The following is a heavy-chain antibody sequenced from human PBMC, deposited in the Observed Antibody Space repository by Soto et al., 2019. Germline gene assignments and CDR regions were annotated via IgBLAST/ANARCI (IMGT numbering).Heavy chain of an antibody. CDR1: GFTFSSYG. V-gene: IGHV3-30*18. D-gene: IGHD6-13*01. J-gene: IGHJ4*02. CDR3: AKEKGIAAARHHYDY. Sequence: GGSLRLSCAASGFTFSSYGMHWVRQAPGKGLEWVAVISYDGSNKYYADSVKGRFTISRDNSKNTLYLQMNSLRAEDTAVYYCAKEKGIAAARHHYDYSGQGSLVADYS. CDR2: ISYDGSNK.